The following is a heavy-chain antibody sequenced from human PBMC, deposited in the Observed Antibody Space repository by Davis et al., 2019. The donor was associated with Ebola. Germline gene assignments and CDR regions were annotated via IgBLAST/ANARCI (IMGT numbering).Heavy chain of an antibody. D-gene: IGHD6-13*01. V-gene: IGHV1-18*01. CDR2: ISAYNGNT. CDR1: GYTFTSYG. CDR3: ARAAGQQLVAGSVSWFDP. Sequence: ASVKVSCKASGYTFTSYGISWVRQAPGQGLEWMGWISAYNGNTNYAQKLQGRVTMTTDTSTSTAYMELRSLRSDDTAVYYCARAAGQQLVAGSVSWFDPWGQGTLVTVSS. J-gene: IGHJ5*02.